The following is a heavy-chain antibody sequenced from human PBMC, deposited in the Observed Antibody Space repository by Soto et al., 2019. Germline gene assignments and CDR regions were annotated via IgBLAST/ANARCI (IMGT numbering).Heavy chain of an antibody. CDR3: ERATTAYYFDY. J-gene: IGHJ4*02. V-gene: IGHV5-51*01. Sequence: PGESLKISCQGSAYSFTTYWVGWVRQVPGKGLEWVGMVYPGDSDTRYGPSFQGQVTISADKSISTAYLQWSSLKASDTAMYYCERATTAYYFDYWGQGTLVTVSS. CDR1: AYSFTTYW. CDR2: VYPGDSDT. D-gene: IGHD1-26*01.